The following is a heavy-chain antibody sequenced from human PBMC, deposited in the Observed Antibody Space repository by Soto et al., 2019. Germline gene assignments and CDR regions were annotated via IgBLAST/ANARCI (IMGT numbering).Heavy chain of an antibody. Sequence: PSETLSLPCPVSGGSITSYYWSWIRRPAGKGLEWIGRIYTSGSTNYNPSLKSRVTVSVYTSKNQFSLKLSSVTAAATAVYCCGRGRCGDLEYWGQRTLGAVSS. CDR3: GRGRCGDLEY. J-gene: IGHJ4*02. D-gene: IGHD2-15*01. CDR2: IYTSGST. CDR1: GGSITSYY. V-gene: IGHV4-4*07.